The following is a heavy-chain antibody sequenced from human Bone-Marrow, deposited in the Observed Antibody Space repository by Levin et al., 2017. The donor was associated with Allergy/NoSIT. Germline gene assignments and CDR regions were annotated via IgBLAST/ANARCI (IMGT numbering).Heavy chain of an antibody. V-gene: IGHV3-30*18. CDR3: AKEAEQWLVLTRYGMDV. Sequence: GGSLRLSCAASGFTFSTCGMHWVRQAPGKGLEWVAVVSIDGSNKYYADSVKGRFTISRDNSKNTLYLQMNSLRAEDTAVYYCAKEAEQWLVLTRYGMDVWGQGTTVTVSS. D-gene: IGHD6-19*01. CDR1: GFTFSTCG. CDR2: VSIDGSNK. J-gene: IGHJ6*02.